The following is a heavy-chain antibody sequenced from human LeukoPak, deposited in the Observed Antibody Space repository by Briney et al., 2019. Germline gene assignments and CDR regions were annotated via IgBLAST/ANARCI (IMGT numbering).Heavy chain of an antibody. V-gene: IGHV1-2*02. Sequence: GASVKVSCKTSGYTFTGYFMHWVRQAPGQGLEWMGWINPNSGGTNYAQKFQGRVTMTRDTSISTAYMELSRLRSDDTAVYYCARGPRLVPLDAFDIWGQGTMVTVSS. J-gene: IGHJ3*02. CDR2: INPNSGGT. CDR3: ARGPRLVPLDAFDI. D-gene: IGHD3-9*01. CDR1: GYTFTGYF.